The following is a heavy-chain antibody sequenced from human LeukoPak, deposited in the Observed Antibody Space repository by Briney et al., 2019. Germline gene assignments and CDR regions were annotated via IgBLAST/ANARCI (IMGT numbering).Heavy chain of an antibody. V-gene: IGHV3-23*01. Sequence: GGSLRLSCAASGFIFSSDVMSWVRQAPGKGLGWVSGFCGGAGSTYYADSERGRFTISGDNSKKLLYLQMDSLRAEDTAVYYCAWSEIYNYGYNPNTKFDYWGQGILVTVSS. CDR2: FCGGAGST. CDR3: AWSEIYNYGYNPNTKFDY. D-gene: IGHD5-18*01. CDR1: GFIFSSDV. J-gene: IGHJ4*02.